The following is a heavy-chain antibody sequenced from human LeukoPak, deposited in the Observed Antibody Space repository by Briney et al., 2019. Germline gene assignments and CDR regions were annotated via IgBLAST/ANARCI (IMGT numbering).Heavy chain of an antibody. CDR2: ISGSGGST. Sequence: GGSLRLPCAASGFTLSSYAMSWVRQAPGKGLEWVSAISGSGGSTYYADSVKGRFTISRDNSKNTLYLQMNSLRAEDTAVYYCAKDLWAIFGVGRHAFDIWGQGTMVTVSS. CDR3: AKDLWAIFGVGRHAFDI. CDR1: GFTLSSYA. D-gene: IGHD3-3*01. J-gene: IGHJ3*02. V-gene: IGHV3-23*01.